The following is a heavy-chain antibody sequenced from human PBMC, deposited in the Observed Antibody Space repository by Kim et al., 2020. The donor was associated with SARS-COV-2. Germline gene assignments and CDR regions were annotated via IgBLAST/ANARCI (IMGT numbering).Heavy chain of an antibody. CDR2: ISYDGSNK. D-gene: IGHD6-6*01. V-gene: IGHV3-30-3*01. CDR1: GFTFSSYA. CDR3: ARDGSYSSWKYNWFDP. J-gene: IGHJ5*02. Sequence: GGSLRLSCAASGFTFSSYAMHWVRQAPGKGLEWVAVISYDGSNKYYADSVKGRFTISRDNSKNTLYLQMNRLRAEDTAVYYCARDGSYSSWKYNWFDPWG.